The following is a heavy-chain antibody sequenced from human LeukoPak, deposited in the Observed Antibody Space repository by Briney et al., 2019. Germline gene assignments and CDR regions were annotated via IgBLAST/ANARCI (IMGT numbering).Heavy chain of an antibody. CDR1: GYTFTSYG. CDR2: IIPIFGTA. CDR3: AKWFGTSYYYGMDV. V-gene: IGHV1-69*13. J-gene: IGHJ6*02. Sequence: ASVKVSCKASGYTFTSYGISWVRQAPGQGLEWMGGIIPIFGTANYAQKFQGRVTITADESTSTAYMELSSLRSEDTAVYYCAKWFGTSYYYGMDVWGQGTTVTVSS. D-gene: IGHD3-10*01.